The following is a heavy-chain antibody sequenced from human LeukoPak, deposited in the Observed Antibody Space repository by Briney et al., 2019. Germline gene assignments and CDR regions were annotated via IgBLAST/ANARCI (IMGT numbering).Heavy chain of an antibody. CDR3: AAVPWIQLYGMDV. Sequence: GASGKVSCKASGFTFTSSAMQWVRQARGQRLEWIGWIVVGSGNTNYAQKFQERVTITRDMSTSTAYMELSSLRSEDTAVYYCAAVPWIQLYGMDVWGQGTTVTVSS. D-gene: IGHD5-18*01. CDR2: IVVGSGNT. V-gene: IGHV1-58*02. J-gene: IGHJ6*02. CDR1: GFTFTSSA.